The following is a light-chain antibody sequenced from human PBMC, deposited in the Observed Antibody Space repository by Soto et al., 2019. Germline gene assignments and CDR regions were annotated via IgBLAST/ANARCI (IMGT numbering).Light chain of an antibody. Sequence: DIQMTQSPSSLSASVGDRVTITCRASQSISSYLNWYQQKPGKAPKLLIYAASSLQSGVPSRFSGSGSGTDFTLTINSLQPEDFATYYCQQSYSTPPSTFGQGTKVEIK. CDR1: QSISSY. CDR2: AAS. CDR3: QQSYSTPPST. J-gene: IGKJ1*01. V-gene: IGKV1-39*01.